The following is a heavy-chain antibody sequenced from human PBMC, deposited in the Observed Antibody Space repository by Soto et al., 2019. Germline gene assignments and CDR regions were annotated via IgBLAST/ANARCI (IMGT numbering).Heavy chain of an antibody. CDR3: ARLSHGYWSGGSCSDSGVYFQH. J-gene: IGHJ1*01. CDR1: GGSISSYY. V-gene: IGHV4-59*08. Sequence: QVQLQESGPGLVKPSETLSLTCTVSGGSISSYYWSWIRQPPGKGLEWIGYIYYSGSTNYNPSLNSRVTISVDTSKNQFSLKLSSVTAADTAVYYCARLSHGYWSGGSCSDSGVYFQHWGQGTLVTVSS. D-gene: IGHD2-15*01. CDR2: IYYSGST.